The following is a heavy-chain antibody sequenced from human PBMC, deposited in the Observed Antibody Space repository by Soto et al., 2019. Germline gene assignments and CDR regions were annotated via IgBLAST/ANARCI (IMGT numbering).Heavy chain of an antibody. CDR1: GGSFSDFY. CDR3: GPRGAVADPRGY. V-gene: IGHV4-34*01. CDR2: INHSGST. D-gene: IGHD6-19*01. Sequence: QVQLQQWGAGLLKPSETLSLTCAVYGGSFSDFYWTWIRQLPGKGLEWIGEINHSGSTNYNPSLKRRVARSVDTSKNQFSLSLRSVTAADTAVYYCGPRGAVADPRGYWGQGTLVTVSS. J-gene: IGHJ4*02.